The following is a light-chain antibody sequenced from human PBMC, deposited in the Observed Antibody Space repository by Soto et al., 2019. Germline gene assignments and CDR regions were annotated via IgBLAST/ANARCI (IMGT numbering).Light chain of an antibody. CDR1: QSVSSAT. J-gene: IGKJ1*01. CDR3: QHYGTT. CDR2: RAS. V-gene: IGKV3-20*01. Sequence: IVLTQSPGTLSLFPGESATLYCRVSQSVSSATVAWYQQRPGQAPRLLFYRASSRATGVPDRFSGGGSGTGFTLTISRLEPEDLGVYYCQHYGTTFGPGTKVEIK.